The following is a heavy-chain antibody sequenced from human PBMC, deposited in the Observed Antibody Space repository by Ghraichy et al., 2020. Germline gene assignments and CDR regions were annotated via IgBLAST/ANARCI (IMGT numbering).Heavy chain of an antibody. CDR3: AREGVTTLSSYWYFDL. Sequence: LSLTCAASGFTFSDYYMSWIRQAPGKGLEWVSYISSSVSTIYYADSVKGRFTISRDNAKNSLYLQMNSLRAEDTAVYYCAREGVTTLSSYWYFDLWGRGTLVSVSS. V-gene: IGHV3-11*01. D-gene: IGHD4-17*01. J-gene: IGHJ2*01. CDR2: ISSSVSTI. CDR1: GFTFSDYY.